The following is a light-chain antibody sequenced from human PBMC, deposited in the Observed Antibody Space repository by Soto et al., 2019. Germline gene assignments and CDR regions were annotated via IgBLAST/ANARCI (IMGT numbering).Light chain of an antibody. V-gene: IGKV3-20*01. Sequence: EIVLTQSPGTLSLSPGERATLSCRASQSVSSNYLAWYQQKPGQAPRLLIYGASSRATGIPDRFSGSRSETDFTLTISRLEPEDFAVYYCQQYGSSPRTFGQGTKVEIK. CDR3: QQYGSSPRT. CDR1: QSVSSNY. J-gene: IGKJ1*01. CDR2: GAS.